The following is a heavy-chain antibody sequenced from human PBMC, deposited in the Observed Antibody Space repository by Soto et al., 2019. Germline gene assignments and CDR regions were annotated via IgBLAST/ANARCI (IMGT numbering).Heavy chain of an antibody. J-gene: IGHJ5*02. CDR1: GGSFSDYY. V-gene: IGHV4-34*01. CDR2: INHSGST. CDR3: ARGNWLDP. Sequence: SETLSLTCAVYGGSFSDYYWSWIRQPPGKGLEWIGEINHSGSTNYNPSLKSRVTISVDTSKNQFSLKLSAVTAADTAVYYCARGNWLDPWGQGTLVTVSS.